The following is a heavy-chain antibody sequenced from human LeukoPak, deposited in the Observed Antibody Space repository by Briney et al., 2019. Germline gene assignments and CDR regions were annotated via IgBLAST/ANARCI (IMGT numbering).Heavy chain of an antibody. CDR2: LYYSGST. CDR3: ARRSRGAAIFHYFDY. D-gene: IGHD3-3*01. V-gene: IGHV4-39*01. CDR1: GGSISTSSYY. Sequence: SETLSLTCTVSGGSISTSSYYWGWIRQPPGKGLEWIGSLYYSGSTYYNPSLKSRGTISVDTSKNQFSLKLSSVTAADTAVYYRARRSRGAAIFHYFDYWGQGTLVTVSS. J-gene: IGHJ4*02.